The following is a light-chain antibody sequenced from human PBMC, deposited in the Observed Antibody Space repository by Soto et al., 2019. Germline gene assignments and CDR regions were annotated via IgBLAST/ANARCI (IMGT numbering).Light chain of an antibody. Sequence: QSALTQPASVSGSPGQPITISCSGTSSDIGGYNYVSWYQHHPVKAPKLIIYDVINRPSGVSNRFSGSKSANTASLTISGLQAEDEADYFCSSYTTSSTPVVFGGGTKLTVL. J-gene: IGLJ2*01. CDR2: DVI. V-gene: IGLV2-14*03. CDR3: SSYTTSSTPVV. CDR1: SSDIGGYNY.